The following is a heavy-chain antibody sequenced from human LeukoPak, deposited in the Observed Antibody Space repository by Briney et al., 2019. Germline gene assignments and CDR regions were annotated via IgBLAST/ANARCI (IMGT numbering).Heavy chain of an antibody. CDR2: IYSDNT. CDR3: ARRAGAYSHPYDY. Sequence: PWGALRLSCAGSGFTVSSNSMSWVRQAPGKGVEWVSFIYSDNTHYSDSVKGRFTISRDNSKNTLYLQMNSLRAEDTAVYYCARRAGAYSHPYDYWGQGTLVTVSS. V-gene: IGHV3-53*01. CDR1: GFTVSSNS. J-gene: IGHJ4*02. D-gene: IGHD4/OR15-4a*01.